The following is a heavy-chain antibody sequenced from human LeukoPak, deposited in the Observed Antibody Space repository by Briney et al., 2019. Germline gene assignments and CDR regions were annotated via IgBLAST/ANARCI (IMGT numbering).Heavy chain of an antibody. D-gene: IGHD2-2*01. CDR2: ISYDGSNK. V-gene: IGHV3-30-3*01. CDR1: GFTFSSYA. Sequence: QTGGSLRLSCAASGFTFSSYAMHWVRQAPGKGLEWVAVISYDGSNKYYADSVKGRFTISRDNSKNTLYLQMNSLRAEDTAVYYCARAPRYCSSTSCYGDYWGQGTLVTVSS. CDR3: ARAPRYCSSTSCYGDY. J-gene: IGHJ4*02.